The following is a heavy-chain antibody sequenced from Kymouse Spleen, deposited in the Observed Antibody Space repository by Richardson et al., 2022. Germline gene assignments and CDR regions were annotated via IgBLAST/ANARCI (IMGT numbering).Heavy chain of an antibody. Sequence: QVQLVESGGGVVQPGRSLRLSCAASGFTFSSYGMHWVRQAPGKGLEWVAVIWYDGSNKYYADSVKGRFTISRDNSKNTLYLQMNSLRAEDTAVYYCARDRSNFFGMDVWGQGTTVTVSS. CDR2: IWYDGSNK. D-gene: IGHD4-11,IGHD4-11*01. J-gene: IGHJ6*02. CDR3: ARDRSNFFGMDV. V-gene: IGHV3-33*01. CDR1: GFTFSSYG.